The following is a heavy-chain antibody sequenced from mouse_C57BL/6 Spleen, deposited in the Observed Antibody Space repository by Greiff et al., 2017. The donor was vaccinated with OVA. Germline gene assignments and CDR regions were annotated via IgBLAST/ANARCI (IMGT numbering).Heavy chain of an antibody. CDR2: IRHKANGYTT. V-gene: IGHV7-3*01. Sequence: EVKLVESGGGLVQPGGSLSLSCAASGFTFTDYYMRWVRQPPGKALEWLGFIRHKANGYTTEYSSSVKGRFTTSRDNSQSILYLKMNARRAEDIATYYCARSYGPAGYWYCDVWGTGTTVTVSS. CDR3: ARSYGPAGYWYCDV. CDR1: GFTFTDYY. J-gene: IGHJ1*03. D-gene: IGHD2-10*02.